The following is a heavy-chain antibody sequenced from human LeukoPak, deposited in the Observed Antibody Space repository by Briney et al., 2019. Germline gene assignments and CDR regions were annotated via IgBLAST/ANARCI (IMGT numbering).Heavy chain of an antibody. CDR2: ISYSGST. CDR3: ARGGGYYYYMDV. Sequence: SETLSLTCTVSGGSIRNYYWSWIRQSPGKGLEWIAYISYSGSTNYNPSLKSRVTISVDTSKNQFSLKLSSVTAADTAVYYCARGGGYYYYMDVWGKGTTVTVSS. J-gene: IGHJ6*03. D-gene: IGHD3-16*01. CDR1: GGSIRNYY. V-gene: IGHV4-59*01.